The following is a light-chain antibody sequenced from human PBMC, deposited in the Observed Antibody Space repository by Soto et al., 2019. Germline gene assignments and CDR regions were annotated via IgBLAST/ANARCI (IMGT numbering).Light chain of an antibody. CDR3: QQRSSWPHP. V-gene: IGKV3-11*01. CDR2: HTS. Sequence: ETVLTQSPGTLSFSPGERATLSCRASQSVGGSLAWYQQRPGQAPRLLVYHTSNRATGIPDRFSASGSGTDFTLTISRLEPEDFAVYYCQQRSSWPHPFGQGTRLEIK. CDR1: QSVGGS. J-gene: IGKJ5*01.